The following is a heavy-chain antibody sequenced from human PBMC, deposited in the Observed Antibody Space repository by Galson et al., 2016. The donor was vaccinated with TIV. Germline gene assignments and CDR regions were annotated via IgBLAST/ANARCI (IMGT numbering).Heavy chain of an antibody. J-gene: IGHJ2*01. CDR1: EFTFSRYW. CDR2: INQDGSKT. D-gene: IGHD3-3*01. V-gene: IGHV3-7*01. CDR3: AREGELRFLEWIPHWYFDL. Sequence: SLRLSCAASEFTFSRYWMSWVRQAPGQGLEWVANINQDGSKTHYMDSVKGRFSISGDNAKNTVSLQMKSLSAEDTAVYFCAREGELRFLEWIPHWYFDLWGRGSSVIVSS.